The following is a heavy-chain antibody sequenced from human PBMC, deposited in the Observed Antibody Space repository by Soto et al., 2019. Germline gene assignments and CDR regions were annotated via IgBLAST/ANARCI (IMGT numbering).Heavy chain of an antibody. CDR3: ARNLEGTGEGFDY. Sequence: QVQLVQSGAEVKNHGASVKVSCQASGYTFTGYYMHWVRQAPGQGLEWMGWINPNRGGTNYAQKFQGRVTLTRDTSISTAYMELSRLRSDSTAVYYCARNLEGTGEGFDYWGQRTLVTVSS. D-gene: IGHD3-16*01. CDR1: GYTFTGYY. V-gene: IGHV1-2*02. CDR2: INPNRGGT. J-gene: IGHJ4*02.